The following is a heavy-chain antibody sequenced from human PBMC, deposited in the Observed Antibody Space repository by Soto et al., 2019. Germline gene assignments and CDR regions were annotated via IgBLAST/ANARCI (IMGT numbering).Heavy chain of an antibody. CDR3: TTVSCEGEGAHYDFWSGYPKDDAFDI. CDR2: IKSKTDGGTT. J-gene: IGHJ3*02. V-gene: IGHV3-15*07. CDR1: GFTFSNAW. D-gene: IGHD3-3*01. Sequence: LGGPLRLSCAASGFTFSNAWMNWVRQAPGKGLEWVGRIKSKTDGGTTDYAAPVKGRFTISRDDSKNTLDLQMNSLKTEDTAVYYCTTVSCEGEGAHYDFWSGYPKDDAFDIWGQGTMVTVSS.